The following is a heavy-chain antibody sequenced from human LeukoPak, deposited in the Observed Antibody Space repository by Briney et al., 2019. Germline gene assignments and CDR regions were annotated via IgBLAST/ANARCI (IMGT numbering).Heavy chain of an antibody. J-gene: IGHJ4*02. CDR2: IYPGDSDT. D-gene: IGHD2-2*01. Sequence: GESLQISCKGSGYSFTSYWIVWLRQMPGKGLEWMGIIYPGDSDTRYSPSFQGQVTISADKSIRTAYVQWRSLKASDTAMYYCARLLCSSTSCADYGYFDYWGQGTLVTVSS. CDR1: GYSFTSYW. CDR3: ARLLCSSTSCADYGYFDY. V-gene: IGHV5-51*01.